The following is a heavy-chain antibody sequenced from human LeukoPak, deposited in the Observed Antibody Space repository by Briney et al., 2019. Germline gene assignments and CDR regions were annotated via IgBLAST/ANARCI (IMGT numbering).Heavy chain of an antibody. CDR1: GFTFSDYY. Sequence: GGSLRLSCAASGFTFSDYYMSWIRQAPGKGLEWVSYISSSGSTIYYADSVKGRFTISRDNAKNSLYLQMNSLRAEDTAVYYCARSYYYGSGSSITSVDYWGQGTLVTVSS. CDR3: ARSYYYGSGSSITSVDY. J-gene: IGHJ4*02. D-gene: IGHD3-10*01. V-gene: IGHV3-11*01. CDR2: ISSSGSTI.